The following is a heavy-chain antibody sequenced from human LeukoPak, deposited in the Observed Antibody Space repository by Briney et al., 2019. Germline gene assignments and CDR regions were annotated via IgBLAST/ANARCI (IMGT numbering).Heavy chain of an antibody. D-gene: IGHD2-15*01. CDR1: GFTVSSNY. J-gene: IGHJ4*02. CDR3: AKNRGYCSGGSCYGDY. CDR2: IYSGGST. Sequence: GGSLRLSCAASGFTVSSNYMSWVRQAPGKGLEWVSVIYSGGSTYYADSVKGRFTISRDNSKNTLYLQMNSLRVEDTAVYYCAKNRGYCSGGSCYGDYWGQGTLVTVSS. V-gene: IGHV3-66*01.